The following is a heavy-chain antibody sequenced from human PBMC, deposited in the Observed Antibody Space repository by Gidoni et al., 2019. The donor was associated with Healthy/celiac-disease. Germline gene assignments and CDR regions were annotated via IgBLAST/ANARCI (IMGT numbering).Heavy chain of an antibody. CDR3: ARVRGLLPGYYYYYYGMDV. D-gene: IGHD3-16*01. J-gene: IGHJ6*02. V-gene: IGHV3-33*01. Sequence: QVQLVESGGGVVQPGRSLRLSCAASGFTFSIYGMHLVRQAPGKGLEWVAVIWYDGSNKYYADSVKGRFTISRDNSKNTLYLQMNSLRAEDTAVYYCARVRGLLPGYYYYYYGMDVWGQGTTVTVSS. CDR2: IWYDGSNK. CDR1: GFTFSIYG.